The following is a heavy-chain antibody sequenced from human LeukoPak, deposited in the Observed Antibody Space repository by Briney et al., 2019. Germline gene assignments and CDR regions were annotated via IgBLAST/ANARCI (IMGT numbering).Heavy chain of an antibody. CDR3: ARGTVGMGATYFDY. CDR2: IYSDNT. Sequence: GGSLRLSCTVSGFTVSSNSMSWVRQAPGKGLEWVSFIYSDNTHYSDSVKGRFTISRDNSKNTLYLQMNSLRAEDTAVYYCARGTVGMGATYFDYWGQGTLVTVSS. CDR1: GFTVSSNS. D-gene: IGHD1-26*01. J-gene: IGHJ4*02. V-gene: IGHV3-53*01.